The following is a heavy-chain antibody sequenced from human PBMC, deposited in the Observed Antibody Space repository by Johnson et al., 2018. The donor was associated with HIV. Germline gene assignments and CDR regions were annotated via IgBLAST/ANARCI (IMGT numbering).Heavy chain of an antibody. CDR2: ISYDGSNK. Sequence: QVQLVESGGGVVQPGRSLRLSCAASGFTFSSYAMHWVRQAPGKGLEWVAVISYDGSNKYYADSVKGRFTISRDNSKNTLYLQMNSLTAEDTAVYYCAIPIARGASDIWGPGTMVTVSS. D-gene: IGHD3-10*01. CDR3: AIPIARGASDI. CDR1: GFTFSSYA. J-gene: IGHJ3*02. V-gene: IGHV3-30*04.